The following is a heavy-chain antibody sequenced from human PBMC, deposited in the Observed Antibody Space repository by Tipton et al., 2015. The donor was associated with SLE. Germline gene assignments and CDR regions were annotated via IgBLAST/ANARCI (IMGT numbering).Heavy chain of an antibody. CDR1: GFTFSSYS. CDR3: ARGPSRKLDY. V-gene: IGHV3-21*01. CDR2: ISSSSSYI. J-gene: IGHJ4*02. Sequence: AVSGFTFSSYSMNWVRQAPGKGLEWVSSISSSSSYIYYADSVKGRFTISRDNAKNSLYLQMNSLRAEDTAVYYCARGPSRKLDYWGQGTLVTVSS.